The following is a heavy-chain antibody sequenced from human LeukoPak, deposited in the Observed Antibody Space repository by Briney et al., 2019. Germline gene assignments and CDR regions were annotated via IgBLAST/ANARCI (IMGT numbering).Heavy chain of an antibody. CDR1: GGSISSSNCY. V-gene: IGHV4-39*01. J-gene: IGHJ4*02. CDR2: IYYSGST. CDR3: ARWQQLVRSFDY. D-gene: IGHD6-13*01. Sequence: PSETLSLTCTVSGGSISSSNCYWGWIRQPPGKGLEWIGSIYYSGSTYYNPSLKSRVTISVDTSKNQFSLQLNSVTPEDTAVYYCARWQQLVRSFDYWGQGTLVTVSS.